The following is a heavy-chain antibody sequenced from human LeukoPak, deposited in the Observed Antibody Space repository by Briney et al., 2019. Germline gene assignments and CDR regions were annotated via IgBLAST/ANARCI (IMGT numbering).Heavy chain of an antibody. CDR2: ISSGSSNI. CDR3: ARRHCTSTSCFGFDY. Sequence: GGSLRLSCAASGFTFSTYSMNWVRQAPGKGLEWVSCISSGSSNIYYADSVKGRFTISRDNAKNSLYLQLNSLRAEDTAVYYCARRHCTSTSCFGFDYWGRGTLVTVSS. D-gene: IGHD2-2*01. CDR1: GFTFSTYS. V-gene: IGHV3-48*01. J-gene: IGHJ4*02.